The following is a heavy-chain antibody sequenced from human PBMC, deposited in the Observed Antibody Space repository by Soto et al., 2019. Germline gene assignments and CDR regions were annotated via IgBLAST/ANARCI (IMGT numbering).Heavy chain of an antibody. CDR2: IPNSGST. J-gene: IGHJ4*02. CDR1: GASVSGDGSY. CDR3: ARDLGSEQWFFDN. V-gene: IGHV4-31*03. Sequence: QVQLQESGPGLVKPSQTLSLTCLVSGASVSGDGSYCSWIRQHPGKGLEFIGYIPNSGSTYSNPSLENRVAMSIDTSKNQFSLRLSSVTAADSAVYFCARDLGSEQWFFDNWGQGILVTVSS. D-gene: IGHD6-19*01.